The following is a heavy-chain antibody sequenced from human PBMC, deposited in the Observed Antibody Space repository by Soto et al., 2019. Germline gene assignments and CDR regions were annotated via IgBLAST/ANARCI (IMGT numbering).Heavy chain of an antibody. D-gene: IGHD6-19*01. V-gene: IGHV4-4*02. Sequence: QVQLQESGPGLVKPSGTLSLTCAVSGDSVSSPYYWCWVRQPPGKGLEWIGEVFHTGTTSYNPSLRSRVTISMEKSIKQFSLDLSSVTAADTAVYYCARSAGWYAIHAWGPGTLV. CDR3: ARSAGWYAIHA. CDR2: VFHTGTT. J-gene: IGHJ5*02. CDR1: GDSVSSPYY.